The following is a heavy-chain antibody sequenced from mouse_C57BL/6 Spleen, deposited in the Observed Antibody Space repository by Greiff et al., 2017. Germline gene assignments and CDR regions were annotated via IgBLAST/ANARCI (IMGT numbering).Heavy chain of an antibody. V-gene: IGHV5-9*01. J-gene: IGHJ2*01. CDR2: ISGGGGNT. CDR1: GFTFSSYT. CDR3: ARQLGRGYFDY. Sequence: DVMLVESGGGLVKPGGSLKLSCAASGFTFSSYTMSWVRQTPEKRLEWVATISGGGGNTYYPDSVKGRFTISRDNAKNTLYLQMSSLRSEDTALYYCARQLGRGYFDYWGQGTTLTVSS. D-gene: IGHD4-1*01.